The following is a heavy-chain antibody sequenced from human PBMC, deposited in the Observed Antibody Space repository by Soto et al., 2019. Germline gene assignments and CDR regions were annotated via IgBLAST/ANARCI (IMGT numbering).Heavy chain of an antibody. Sequence: EVPLLESGGGWVQPGGSLRLSCAASGFTFSNYAMSWVRQAPGKGLAWVSGISGSDDGTFYADSVKGRFTVSRDNSKNTLYLQMTSVRAEDTAVYYCAKGHYSGSSYNWFGPWGQGTLVTVSS. CDR1: GFTFSNYA. CDR3: AKGHYSGSSYNWFGP. D-gene: IGHD6-13*01. J-gene: IGHJ5*02. V-gene: IGHV3-23*01. CDR2: ISGSDDGT.